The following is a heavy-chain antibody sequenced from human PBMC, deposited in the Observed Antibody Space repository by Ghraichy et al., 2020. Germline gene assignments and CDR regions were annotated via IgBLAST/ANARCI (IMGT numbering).Heavy chain of an antibody. J-gene: IGHJ4*02. D-gene: IGHD5-24*01. CDR2: AYYSGST. Sequence: SETLSLTCAVSGDSISSGSYYWGWIRQPPGKGLEWIGSAYYSGSTYYNPSLKSRVTISVDTSKNQFSLKLSSVTAADTAVYYCARGPPDVYNHPFDYWGQGTLVTVSS. CDR1: GDSISSGSYY. V-gene: IGHV4-39*07. CDR3: ARGPPDVYNHPFDY.